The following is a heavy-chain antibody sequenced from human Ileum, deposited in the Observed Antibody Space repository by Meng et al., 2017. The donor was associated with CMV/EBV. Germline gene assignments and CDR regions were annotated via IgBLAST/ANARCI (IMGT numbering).Heavy chain of an antibody. CDR2: IHYSGST. V-gene: IGHV4-39*07. CDR3: ARLTIAAAVRGY. J-gene: IGHJ4*02. CDR1: GGSVSSSAYY. Sequence: SETLSLTCTVSGGSVSSSAYYWGWIRQPPGKGLEWMGSIHYSGSTYYNPSLKSRVTMSVDTSENQFSLKLNSVTAADTAMYYCARLTIAAAVRGYWGQGTLVTVSS. D-gene: IGHD6-25*01.